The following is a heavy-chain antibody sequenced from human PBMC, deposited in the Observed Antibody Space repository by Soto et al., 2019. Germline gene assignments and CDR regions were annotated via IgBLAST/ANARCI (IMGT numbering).Heavy chain of an antibody. V-gene: IGHV3-30*04. Sequence: RSLRLSCAVSGFTFSSYSMHWVRQDPDMGLEWVAFISFAGNNKYYADSVKGRFTISRDNSNNMLYLEMNSLRPDDTAVYYCARDRQKALVVVAATGGFDYWGQGTPVTVSS. D-gene: IGHD2-15*01. CDR3: ARDRQKALVVVAATGGFDY. J-gene: IGHJ4*02. CDR2: ISFAGNNK. CDR1: GFTFSSYS.